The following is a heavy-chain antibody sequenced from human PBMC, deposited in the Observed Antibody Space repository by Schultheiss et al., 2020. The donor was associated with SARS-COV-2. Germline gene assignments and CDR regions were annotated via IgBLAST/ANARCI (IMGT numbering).Heavy chain of an antibody. Sequence: GGSLRLSCAASGFTFSSYSMNWVRQAPGKGLEWVSYISSSGSTIYYADSVKGRFTISRDNSKNTLYLQMNSLRAEDTAVYYCARGEAFYYYMDVWGKGTTVTVSS. J-gene: IGHJ6*03. CDR1: GFTFSSYS. CDR2: ISSSGSTI. CDR3: ARGEAFYYYMDV. V-gene: IGHV3-48*01.